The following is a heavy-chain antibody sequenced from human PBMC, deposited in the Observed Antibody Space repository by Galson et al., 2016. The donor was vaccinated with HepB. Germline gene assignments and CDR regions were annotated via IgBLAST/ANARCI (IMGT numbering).Heavy chain of an antibody. CDR2: TYYRAKWYN. D-gene: IGHD6-19*01. Sequence: CAISGDSVSSNSAAWNWIRQSPSRGLEWLGRTYYRAKWYNDYAVSVKSRITINVDTSKNQFSLQLNSVTPEDTAVYYCARVYSTGYYERFLAKRARRGFDYWGQGTLVTVSS. CDR1: GDSVSSNSAA. V-gene: IGHV6-1*01. J-gene: IGHJ4*02. CDR3: ARVYSTGYYERFLAKRARRGFDY.